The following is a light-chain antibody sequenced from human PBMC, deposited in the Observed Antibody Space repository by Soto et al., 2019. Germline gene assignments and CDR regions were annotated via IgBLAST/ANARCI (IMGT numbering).Light chain of an antibody. CDR1: QSVRSSY. CDR2: EAS. Sequence: EIVLTQSPATLPLSPGERATLSCGPSQSVRSSYLAWYQQRVGLAPRLLIYEASTRATGIPDRFSGGGSGTHFTLTISRLEPEDFAVYYCQQYGSSPITFGQGTRLEIK. V-gene: IGKV3D-20*01. CDR3: QQYGSSPIT. J-gene: IGKJ5*01.